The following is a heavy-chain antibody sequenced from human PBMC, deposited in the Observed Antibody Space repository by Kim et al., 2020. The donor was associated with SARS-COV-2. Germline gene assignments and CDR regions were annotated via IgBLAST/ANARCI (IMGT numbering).Heavy chain of an antibody. CDR2: ISSSGSTI. D-gene: IGHD5-12*01. J-gene: IGHJ6*02. V-gene: IGHV3-11*01. CDR1: GFTFSDYY. CDR3: ATNGGGARVATITGYYYYGMDV. Sequence: GGSLRLSCAASGFTFSDYYMSWIRQAPGKGLEWVSYISSSGSTIYYADSVKGRFTISRDNAKNSLYLQMNSLRAEDTAVYYCATNGGGARVATITGYYYYGMDVWGQGTTVTVSS.